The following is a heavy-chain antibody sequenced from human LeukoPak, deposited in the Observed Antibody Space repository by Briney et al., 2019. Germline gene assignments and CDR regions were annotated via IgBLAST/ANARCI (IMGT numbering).Heavy chain of an antibody. Sequence: GGSLRLSCAASGFTFSSYSMNWVRQAPGKGLEWVSSISSSSSYIYYADSVKGRFTISRDNAKNSLYLQMNSLRAEDTAVYYRARRFYGSGSYLYYFDYWGQGTLVTVSS. CDR1: GFTFSSYS. CDR2: ISSSSSYI. V-gene: IGHV3-21*01. J-gene: IGHJ4*02. CDR3: ARRFYGSGSYLYYFDY. D-gene: IGHD3-10*01.